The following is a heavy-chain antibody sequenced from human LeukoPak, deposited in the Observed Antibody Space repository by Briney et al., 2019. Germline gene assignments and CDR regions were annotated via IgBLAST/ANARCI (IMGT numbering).Heavy chain of an antibody. V-gene: IGHV3-30*18. CDR3: AKGKGRSIPDY. D-gene: IGHD2-21*01. CDR2: ISYDGSNK. Sequence: PGGSLRLSCAASGFTFSSYGMHWVRQAPGKGLEWVAVISYDGSNKYYADSAKGRFTISRDNSKNTLYLQMNSLRAEDTAVYYCAKGKGRSIPDYWGQGTLVTVSS. CDR1: GFTFSSYG. J-gene: IGHJ4*02.